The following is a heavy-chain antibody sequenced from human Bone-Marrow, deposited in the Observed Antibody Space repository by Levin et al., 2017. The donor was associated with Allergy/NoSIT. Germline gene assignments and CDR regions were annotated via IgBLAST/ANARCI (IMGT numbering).Heavy chain of an antibody. V-gene: IGHV3-23*01. CDR2: LSDSGGST. D-gene: IGHD6-13*01. CDR3: AKDSANYSSSWYGYYQH. J-gene: IGHJ1*01. CDR1: GITFSSYA. Sequence: GESLKISCAASGITFSSYAMTWVRQAPGKGLEWVSTLSDSGGSTYYADSVKGRFTISRDNSKNTLYLQMNSLRADDTAVYYCAKDSANYSSSWYGYYQHWGQGTLVTVSS.